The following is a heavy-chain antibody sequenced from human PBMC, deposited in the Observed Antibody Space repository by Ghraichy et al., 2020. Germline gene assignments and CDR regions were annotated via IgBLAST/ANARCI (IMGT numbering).Heavy chain of an antibody. J-gene: IGHJ4*02. D-gene: IGHD2-15*01. Sequence: LSLTCAASGFTFSGSAMHWVRQASGKGLEWVGRIRSKANSYATAYAASVKGRFTISRDDSKNTAYLQMNSLKTEDTAVYYCTRPRGYCSGGSCYSDDYWGQGTLVTVSS. CDR2: IRSKANSYAT. CDR1: GFTFSGSA. CDR3: TRPRGYCSGGSCYSDDY. V-gene: IGHV3-73*01.